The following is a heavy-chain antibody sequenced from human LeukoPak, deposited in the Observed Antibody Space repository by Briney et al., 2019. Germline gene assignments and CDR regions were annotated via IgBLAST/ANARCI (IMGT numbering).Heavy chain of an antibody. CDR3: ARVSGGTYPDY. J-gene: IGHJ4*02. CDR2: IYYSGST. Sequence: PSETLSLTCTVSGVCISSYYWSWIRQPPGKGLEWIGYIYYSGSTNYNPSLKSRVTISVDTSKNQLSLKLSSVTAADTAVYYCARVSGGTYPDYWGQGTLVTVSP. V-gene: IGHV4-59*01. CDR1: GVCISSYY. D-gene: IGHD1-26*01.